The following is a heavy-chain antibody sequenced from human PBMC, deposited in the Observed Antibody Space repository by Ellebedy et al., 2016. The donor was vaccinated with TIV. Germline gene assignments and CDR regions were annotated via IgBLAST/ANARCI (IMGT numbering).Heavy chain of an antibody. V-gene: IGHV3-23*01. CDR1: GFNFSTYA. D-gene: IGHD1-26*01. CDR3: AKGIRSGSYPRDAFDI. CDR2: ITGSGINT. J-gene: IGHJ3*02. Sequence: GGSLRLXXAASGFNFSTYAMTWVRQAPGKGLEWVSAITGSGINTYSADSVKGRFTISRDNSKNTVYLEMNSLRAEDTAIYYCAKGIRSGSYPRDAFDIWGQGTMVTVSS.